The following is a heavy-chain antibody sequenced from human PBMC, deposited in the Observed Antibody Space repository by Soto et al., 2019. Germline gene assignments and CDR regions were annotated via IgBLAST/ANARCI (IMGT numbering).Heavy chain of an antibody. CDR1: GITFSNNW. D-gene: IGHD3-10*01. CDR2: IKPDGSEK. CDR3: ANSTWGVAGIAY. J-gene: IGHJ4*02. Sequence: GGSLRLSCVASGITFSNNWMTWVRQAPGKGLEWVANIKPDGSEKYYVDSVKGRFTISRDTTKNSLYLQMDSLRVEDTAVYYCANSTWGVAGIAYWGQGTKVTVSS. V-gene: IGHV3-7*01.